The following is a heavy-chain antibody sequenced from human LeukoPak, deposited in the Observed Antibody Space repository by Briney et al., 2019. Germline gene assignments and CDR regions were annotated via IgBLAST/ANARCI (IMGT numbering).Heavy chain of an antibody. J-gene: IGHJ4*02. Sequence: PGGSLRLSCAASGSTFSRYSMNWVCQAPGKRLEWVSYVSSSSSTIYYGDSVRGRFTVSRDNANNLLYLQMNSLRAEDTAVYYCAGGESEYTSSGDFAYWGQGTLATVSS. CDR1: GSTFSRYS. CDR3: AGGESEYTSSGDFAY. V-gene: IGHV3-48*01. D-gene: IGHD6-6*01. CDR2: VSSSSSTI.